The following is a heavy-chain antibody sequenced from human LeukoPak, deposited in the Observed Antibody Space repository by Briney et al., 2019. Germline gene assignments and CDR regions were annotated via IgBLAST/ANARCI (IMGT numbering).Heavy chain of an antibody. V-gene: IGHV3-23*01. Sequence: GGSLRLSCAVSGFTFSSYAMNWVRQAPGKGLEWVSSISGGAGGAAYADSVKGRFTMSRDNSKNTLYLQMNSLRAEDTAVYYCAKDGGYGSGSYYPDYWAREPWSPSPQ. CDR3: AKDGGYGSGSYYPDY. CDR1: GFTFSSYA. J-gene: IGHJ4*02. CDR2: ISGGAGGA. D-gene: IGHD3-10*01.